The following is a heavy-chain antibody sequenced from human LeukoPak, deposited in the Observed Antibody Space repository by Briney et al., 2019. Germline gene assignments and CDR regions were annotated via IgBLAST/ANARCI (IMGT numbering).Heavy chain of an antibody. Sequence: GGSLRLSCAASGFIFSDSAIQWVRQASGKGLEWVGRIRSKTNSYATAYGASVKGRFTFSRDDSKNTAYLQMNSLKIEDTAVYYCAGGNDYWGQGTLVTVSS. V-gene: IGHV3-73*01. CDR2: IRSKTNSYAT. CDR3: AGGNDY. D-gene: IGHD4-23*01. J-gene: IGHJ4*02. CDR1: GFIFSDSA.